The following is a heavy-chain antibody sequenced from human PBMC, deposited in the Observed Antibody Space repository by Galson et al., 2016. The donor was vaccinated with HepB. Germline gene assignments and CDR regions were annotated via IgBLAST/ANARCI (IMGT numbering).Heavy chain of an antibody. CDR3: ARHSSRLKVFGGDAFDI. CDR1: GFTFSCCG. V-gene: IGHV3-33*08. J-gene: IGHJ3*02. Sequence: SLRLSCAASGFTFSCCGMHWVRQAPGKGLEWVAVTWHDGSDDRYADFVKGRFTISRDNSKNTLYLYMNNLRAEDTAVYYCARHSSRLKVFGGDAFDIWGQGTLVTVSS. CDR2: TWHDGSDD. D-gene: IGHD4-23*01.